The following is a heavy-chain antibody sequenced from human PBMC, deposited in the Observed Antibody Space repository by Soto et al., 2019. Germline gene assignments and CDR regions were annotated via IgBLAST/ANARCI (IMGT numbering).Heavy chain of an antibody. V-gene: IGHV4-38-2*01. CDR2: IHNXGSS. D-gene: IGHD3-9*01. CDR3: ARADNESVTGSYAMDV. J-gene: IGHJ6*02. CDR1: RSSIGSSYY. Sequence: SETISLRCAVSRSSIGSSYYWRWIRQPPGKWLERIGTIHNXGSSLYNQSLECRVTMSVDTSKKQFSLKLTSVTAADTAVYFCARADNESVTGSYAMDVWGQGTTVTVSS.